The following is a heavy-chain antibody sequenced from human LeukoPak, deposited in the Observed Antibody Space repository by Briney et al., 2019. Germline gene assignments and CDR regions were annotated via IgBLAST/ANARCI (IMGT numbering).Heavy chain of an antibody. D-gene: IGHD4-17*01. Sequence: GGSLRLSCAASGFTFSSYEMNWVRQAPGKGLEWVAVISYDGSNKYYADSVKGRFTISRDNSKNTLYLQMNSLRAEDTAVYYCAKARKAYGDYGYYYYGMDVWGQGTTVTVSS. J-gene: IGHJ6*02. CDR1: GFTFSSYE. CDR3: AKARKAYGDYGYYYYGMDV. V-gene: IGHV3-30*18. CDR2: ISYDGSNK.